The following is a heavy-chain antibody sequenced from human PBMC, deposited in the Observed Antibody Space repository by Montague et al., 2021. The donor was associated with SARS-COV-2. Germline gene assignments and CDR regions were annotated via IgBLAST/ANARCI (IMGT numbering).Heavy chain of an antibody. Sequence: TLSLTCAVSGGSVSSGGYSWYWIREAQGKGLEWIGNIHHSGNTYYNLSLESRVTISGDRPKNQFSLKVTSITAADTAVYYCASYRDYGDDYWGQGTLVTVSS. CDR3: ASYRDYGDDY. V-gene: IGHV4-30-2*01. D-gene: IGHD4-17*01. CDR1: GGSVSSGGYS. CDR2: IHHSGNT. J-gene: IGHJ4*02.